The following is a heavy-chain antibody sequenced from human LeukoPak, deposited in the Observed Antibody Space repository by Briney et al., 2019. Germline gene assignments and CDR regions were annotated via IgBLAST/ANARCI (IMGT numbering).Heavy chain of an antibody. CDR2: IIPILGTA. Sequence: SVKVSCKASGGTFSSYAISWVRQAPGQGLEWMGRIIPILGTANYAQKFQGRVTITADKSTSTAYMELSSLRSEDTAVYYCARDGGLSDYAFDYWGQGTLVTVSS. CDR1: GGTFSSYA. V-gene: IGHV1-69*04. CDR3: ARDGGLSDYAFDY. J-gene: IGHJ4*02. D-gene: IGHD4-17*01.